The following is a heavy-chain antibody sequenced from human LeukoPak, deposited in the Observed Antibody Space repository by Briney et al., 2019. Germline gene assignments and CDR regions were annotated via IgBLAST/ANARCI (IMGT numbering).Heavy chain of an antibody. D-gene: IGHD6-19*01. CDR1: GFTFSSYG. CDR2: ISYDGSNK. Sequence: GGSLRLSCAASGFTFSSYGMHWVRRAPGKGQKWVAVISYDGSNKYFADSVKGRFTISRDNSKNTLYLQMNSLRAEDTAVYYCAKDSGIAVAGTLRAFDIWGQGTMVTVSS. J-gene: IGHJ3*02. V-gene: IGHV3-30*18. CDR3: AKDSGIAVAGTLRAFDI.